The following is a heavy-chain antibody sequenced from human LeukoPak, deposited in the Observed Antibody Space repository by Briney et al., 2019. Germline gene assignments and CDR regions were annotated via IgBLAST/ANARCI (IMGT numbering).Heavy chain of an antibody. CDR3: AREDSGSFAGAFDI. CDR2: IYTSGST. D-gene: IGHD1-26*01. Sequence: SETLSLTCTVSGGSMSNYYWSWIRQPAGKGLEWIGRIYTSGSTNYNPSLKSRVTMSVDTSKNQFSLKLSSVTAADTAVYYCAREDSGSFAGAFDIWGQGTMVTVSS. V-gene: IGHV4-4*07. CDR1: GGSMSNYY. J-gene: IGHJ3*02.